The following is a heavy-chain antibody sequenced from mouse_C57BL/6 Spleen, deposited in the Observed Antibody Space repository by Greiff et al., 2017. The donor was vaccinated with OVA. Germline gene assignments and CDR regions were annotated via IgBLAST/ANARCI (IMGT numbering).Heavy chain of an antibody. D-gene: IGHD1-1*01. CDR2: ISYDGSN. CDR1: GYSITSGYY. J-gene: IGHJ1*03. Sequence: VQLQQSGPGLVKPSQSLSLTCSVTGYSITSGYYWNWIRQFPGNKLEWMGYISYDGSNNYNPSLKNRISITRDTSKNQFFLKLNSVTTEDTATYYCARDGSSLHWYFDVWGTGTTVTVSS. CDR3: ARDGSSLHWYFDV. V-gene: IGHV3-6*01.